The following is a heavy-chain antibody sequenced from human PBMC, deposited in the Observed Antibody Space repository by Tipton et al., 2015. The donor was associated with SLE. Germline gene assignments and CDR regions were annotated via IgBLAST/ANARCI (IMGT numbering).Heavy chain of an antibody. V-gene: IGHV3-53*01. D-gene: IGHD5-12*01. CDR3: ARATQIGGYDFSFDY. Sequence: QLVQSGGGLVKPGGSLRLSCAASGFTFSDYYMSWVRQAPGKGLEWVSVIYSGGSTYYADSVKGRFTISRDNSKNTLYLQMNSLRAEDTAVYYCARATQIGGYDFSFDYWGQGTLVTVSS. CDR2: IYSGGST. CDR1: GFTFSDYY. J-gene: IGHJ4*02.